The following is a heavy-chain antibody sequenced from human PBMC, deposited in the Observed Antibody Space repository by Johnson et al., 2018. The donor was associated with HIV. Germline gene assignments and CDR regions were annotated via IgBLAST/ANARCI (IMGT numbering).Heavy chain of an antibody. CDR3: TKDRTNWGYDAFDI. D-gene: IGHD7-27*01. J-gene: IGHJ3*02. CDR2: IRYDGSNK. CDR1: GFTFSSYA. V-gene: IGHV3-33*03. Sequence: QVQLVESGGGVVQPGRSLRLSCAASGFTFSSYAMHWVRQAPGKGLEWVAFIRYDGSNKYYADSVKGRFTISRDNAKNSLYLQMNSLRPEDTAVYFCTKDRTNWGYDAFDIWGQGTIVTVSS.